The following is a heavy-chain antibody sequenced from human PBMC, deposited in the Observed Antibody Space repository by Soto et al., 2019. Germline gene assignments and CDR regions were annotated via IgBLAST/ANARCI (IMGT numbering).Heavy chain of an antibody. CDR1: GYTFTSYG. D-gene: IGHD2-2*01. CDR3: ARANWAGYCISTSCYASFYYYYYGMDV. CDR2: ISAYNGNT. Sequence: QVQLVQSGAEVKKPGASVKVSCKASGYTFTSYGISWVRQAPGQGLEWMGWISAYNGNTNYAQKLQGRVTMTTDTSTSTAYMELRSLRSDDTAVYYCARANWAGYCISTSCYASFYYYYYGMDVWGQGTTVTVSS. J-gene: IGHJ6*02. V-gene: IGHV1-18*01.